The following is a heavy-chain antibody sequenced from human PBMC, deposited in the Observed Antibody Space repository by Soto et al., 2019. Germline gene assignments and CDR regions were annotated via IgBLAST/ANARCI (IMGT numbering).Heavy chain of an antibody. CDR2: ISYSGST. J-gene: IGHJ6*02. D-gene: IGHD5-12*01. Sequence: QVQLQESGPGLLKPSETLSLTCTVSGGSISTYSWSWIRQPPGKGLEWIGYISYSGSTNYNPSLKSRVTISVDTSKNHFSLKLGSVTAADTAVYYCARVGIGYSGYEAVWGPGTTVTVSS. CDR3: ARVGIGYSGYEAV. V-gene: IGHV4-59*01. CDR1: GGSISTYS.